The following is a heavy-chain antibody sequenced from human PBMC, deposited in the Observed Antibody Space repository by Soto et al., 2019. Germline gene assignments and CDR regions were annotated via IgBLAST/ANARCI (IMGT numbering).Heavy chain of an antibody. J-gene: IGHJ5*02. CDR1: GFTVSTKY. Sequence: EVQVVESGGGLVQPGGSLRLSCAASGFTVSTKYMTWVRQAPGKGLEWVSVVYSDGGAYYADSVKGRFTVSRDNFKNTVYLQMNSLRAEDTAVYYCARDQGIAVTAWGQGTLVTVS. D-gene: IGHD6-19*01. V-gene: IGHV3-66*01. CDR2: VYSDGGA. CDR3: ARDQGIAVTA.